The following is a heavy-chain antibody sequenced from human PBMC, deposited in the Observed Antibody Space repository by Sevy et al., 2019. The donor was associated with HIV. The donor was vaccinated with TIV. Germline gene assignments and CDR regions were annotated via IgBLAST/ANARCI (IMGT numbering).Heavy chain of an antibody. CDR2: IRYSGST. CDR3: AGPILTYRSGWSYYDH. J-gene: IGHJ4*02. CDR1: GASISSSGYY. Sequence: GSLRLSCTVSGASISSSGYYWGWIRQPPGKGLEWIASIRYSGSTYYNPSLRSRVTISADASKNQFSLKLNSVTTADTAVYYCAGPILTYRSGWSYYDHWGQGTVVTVSS. D-gene: IGHD6-19*01. V-gene: IGHV4-39*01.